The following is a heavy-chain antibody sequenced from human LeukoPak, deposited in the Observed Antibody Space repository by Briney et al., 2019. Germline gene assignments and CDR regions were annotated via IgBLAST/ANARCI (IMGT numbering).Heavy chain of an antibody. D-gene: IGHD2-21*01. CDR3: ASRGDPPGYPFDY. J-gene: IGHJ4*02. CDR1: GFTFRDYY. V-gene: IGHV3-11*04. CDR2: ISSRGTTT. Sequence: PGGSLRLSCLASGFTFRDYYMTWIRQAPGKGLEWISFISSRGTTTDYADSVKGRFTISRDNANSTLYLQMNSLRAEDTAVYYCASRGDPPGYPFDYWGQGILVTVSS.